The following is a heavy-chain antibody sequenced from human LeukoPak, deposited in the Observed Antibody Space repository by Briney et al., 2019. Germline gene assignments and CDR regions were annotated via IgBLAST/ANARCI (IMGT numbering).Heavy chain of an antibody. Sequence: ASVKVSCKASGYTFTSYYMHWVRQAPGQGLEWMGIINPSGSSTSYAQKFQGRVTITADESTSTAYMELSSLRSEDTAVYYCARESRGYGGLWDYWGQGTLVTVSS. J-gene: IGHJ4*02. CDR3: ARESRGYGGLWDY. V-gene: IGHV1-46*01. CDR1: GYTFTSYY. CDR2: INPSGSST. D-gene: IGHD4-23*01.